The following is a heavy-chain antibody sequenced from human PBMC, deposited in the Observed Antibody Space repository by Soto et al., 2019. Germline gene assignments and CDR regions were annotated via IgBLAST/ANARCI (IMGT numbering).Heavy chain of an antibody. V-gene: IGHV1-69*13. Sequence: SVKVSCKASGGTFSSYAISWVRQAPGQGLEWMGGIIPIFGTANYAQKFQGRVTITADESTSTAYMELSSLRSEDTAVYYCARYSVVPAAINYYYYGMDVWGQGTTVTVSS. J-gene: IGHJ6*02. CDR2: IIPIFGTA. CDR1: GGTFSSYA. CDR3: ARYSVVPAAINYYYYGMDV. D-gene: IGHD2-2*01.